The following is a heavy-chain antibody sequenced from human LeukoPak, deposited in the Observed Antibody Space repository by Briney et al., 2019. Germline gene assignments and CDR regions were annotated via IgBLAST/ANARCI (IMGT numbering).Heavy chain of an antibody. CDR1: GFIFSSYA. J-gene: IGHJ4*02. V-gene: IGHV3-23*01. D-gene: IGHD3-10*01. Sequence: GGSLRLSCAASGFIFSSYAMSWVRQAPGKGLEWVSTIRLSGSATYYADSVKGRFTISRDNSKNTVYLQMNSLRAEDTAVYYCAKAYGSGSYTFDYWGQGTLVTVSS. CDR2: IRLSGSAT. CDR3: AKAYGSGSYTFDY.